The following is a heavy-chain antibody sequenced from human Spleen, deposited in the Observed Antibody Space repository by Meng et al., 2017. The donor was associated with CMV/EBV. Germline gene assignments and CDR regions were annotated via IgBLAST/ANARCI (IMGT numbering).Heavy chain of an antibody. Sequence: ASVKVSCKASGYTFSNYAMTWVRQAPGQRLEWMGWITAYNGDTTYAQKFQGRVTMTTDTSTSTAYMELRSLRSDDTAVYYCARGGSSGWYYYYGVDVWGQGTTVTVSS. D-gene: IGHD6-19*01. CDR3: ARGGSSGWYYYYGVDV. V-gene: IGHV1-18*01. CDR2: ITAYNGDT. CDR1: GYTFSNYA. J-gene: IGHJ6*02.